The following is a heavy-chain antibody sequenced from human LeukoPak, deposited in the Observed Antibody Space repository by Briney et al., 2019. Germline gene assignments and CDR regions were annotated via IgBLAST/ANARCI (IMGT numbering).Heavy chain of an antibody. Sequence: ASVKVSCKASGYTFTSYGISWVRQAPGQGLEWMGWISAYNGNTNYAQKLQGRVTMTRNTSISTAYMELSSLRSEDTAVYYCALPGIAVAGYHYYYYGMDVWGQGTTVTVSS. V-gene: IGHV1-18*01. J-gene: IGHJ6*02. CDR1: GYTFTSYG. D-gene: IGHD6-19*01. CDR3: ALPGIAVAGYHYYYYGMDV. CDR2: ISAYNGNT.